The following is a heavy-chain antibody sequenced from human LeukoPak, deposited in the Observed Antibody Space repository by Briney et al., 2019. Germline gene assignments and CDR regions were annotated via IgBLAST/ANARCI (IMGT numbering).Heavy chain of an antibody. D-gene: IGHD4-17*01. CDR3: ARRLRQNLFDP. CDR1: GVSISSDY. V-gene: IGHV4-59*08. J-gene: IGHJ5*02. CDR2: IYYSGSS. Sequence: SETLSLTCTVSGVSISSDYCGWIRLPPAKGLEWIGYIYYSGSSNYNPSLKSRVTMSGDTSKNQFSLKLTSVTAADTAVYYCARRLRQNLFDPWGQGALVTVSS.